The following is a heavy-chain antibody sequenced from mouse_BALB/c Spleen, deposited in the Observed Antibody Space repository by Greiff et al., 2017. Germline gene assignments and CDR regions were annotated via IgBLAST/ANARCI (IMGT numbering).Heavy chain of an antibody. CDR2: ISYDGSN. Sequence: EVKLMESGPGLVKPSQSLSLTCSVTGYSITSGYYWNWIRQFPGNKLEWMGYISYDGSNNYNPSLKNRISITRDTSKNQFFLKLNSVTTEDTATYYCAREKDYDYDGGPWFAYWGQGTLVTVSA. J-gene: IGHJ3*01. V-gene: IGHV3-6*02. CDR1: GYSITSGYY. CDR3: AREKDYDYDGGPWFAY. D-gene: IGHD2-4*01.